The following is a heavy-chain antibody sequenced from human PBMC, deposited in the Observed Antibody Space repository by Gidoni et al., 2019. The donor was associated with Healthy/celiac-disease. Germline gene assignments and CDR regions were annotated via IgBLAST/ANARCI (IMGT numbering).Heavy chain of an antibody. Sequence: EVQVVESGGGLVKPGWSLRLSCPASGFAFSRDRVNWVRQAPGKGLEGFSSISSSSSYIYYADSVKGRFTIARDNAKNSLYLQMNSLRAEDTAVYYCARDGRGGVDSIGYYYFDYWGQGTLVTVSS. CDR2: ISSSSSYI. D-gene: IGHD3-22*01. CDR3: ARDGRGGVDSIGYYYFDY. CDR1: GFAFSRDR. J-gene: IGHJ4*02. V-gene: IGHV3-21*01.